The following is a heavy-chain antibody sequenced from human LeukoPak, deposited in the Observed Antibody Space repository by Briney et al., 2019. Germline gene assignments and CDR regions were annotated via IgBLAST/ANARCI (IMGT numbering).Heavy chain of an antibody. CDR2: INHSGST. Sequence: SETLSLTCAVYGGSFSGYYWSWIRQPPGKGLEWIGEINHSGSTNYNPSLKSRVTISVDTSKNQLSLKLSSVTAADTAVYYCARGNILRHYYYYMDVWGKGTTVTVSS. J-gene: IGHJ6*03. V-gene: IGHV4-34*01. CDR3: ARGNILRHYYYYMDV. D-gene: IGHD3-3*01. CDR1: GGSFSGYY.